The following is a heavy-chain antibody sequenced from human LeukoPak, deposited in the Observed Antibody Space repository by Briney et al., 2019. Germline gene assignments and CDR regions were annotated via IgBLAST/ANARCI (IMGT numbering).Heavy chain of an antibody. CDR1: GYTFTGYY. V-gene: IGHV1-2*02. D-gene: IGHD3-10*01. J-gene: IGHJ4*02. CDR3: AREFGELPDY. Sequence: GASVKVSCKASGYTFTGYYIHWVRQAPGQGLEWMGWINPSSGGTKYAQKLQGRVTMTRDTSISTAYMELSRLRSDDTAVYYCAREFGELPDYWGQGTLVTVSS. CDR2: INPSSGGT.